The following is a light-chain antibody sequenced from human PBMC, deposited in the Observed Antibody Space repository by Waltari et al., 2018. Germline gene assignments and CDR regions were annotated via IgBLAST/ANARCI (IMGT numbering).Light chain of an antibody. V-gene: IGKV3-11*01. J-gene: IGKJ3*01. CDR3: QQRSNPFA. CDR2: DAS. Sequence: EIVLTQSPATLSLSPGERATLSCRASQSVSNYLAWYQQKPGQAPRLLIYDASQRAIGIPARFSGSGSGTDFTLTISSLEPEDFAVYYCQQRSNPFAFGPGTKVDIK. CDR1: QSVSNY.